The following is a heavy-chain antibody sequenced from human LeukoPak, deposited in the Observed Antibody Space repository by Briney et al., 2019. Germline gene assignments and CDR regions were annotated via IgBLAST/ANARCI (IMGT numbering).Heavy chain of an antibody. CDR2: IYYSGST. D-gene: IGHD2-2*01. CDR1: GGSISYYY. Sequence: SETLSLTCTVSGGSISYYYWTWIRQPPGKGLEWIGHIYYSGSTNYNPSLKSRVTISVDTSKNQFSLKLTSVTAADTAVYYCARRHPYCTSTSCANWYFDLWGRGTLVTVSS. CDR3: ARRHPYCTSTSCANWYFDL. V-gene: IGHV4-59*01. J-gene: IGHJ2*01.